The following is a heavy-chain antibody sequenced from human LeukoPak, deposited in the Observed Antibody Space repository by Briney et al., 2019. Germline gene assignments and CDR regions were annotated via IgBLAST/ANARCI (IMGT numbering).Heavy chain of an antibody. J-gene: IGHJ4*02. CDR3: ARGSSLTTATSALFES. D-gene: IGHD1-1*01. CDR1: GFTVSSND. V-gene: IGHV3-53*01. CDR2: IYSGGST. Sequence: GGSLRLSCAASGFTVSSNDMSWVRQAPGKGLECISVIYSGGSTDYADSVKGRLTISRDNAKNSLFLQMNSLRAEDTALYYCARGSSLTTATSALFESWGQGSLVTVSS.